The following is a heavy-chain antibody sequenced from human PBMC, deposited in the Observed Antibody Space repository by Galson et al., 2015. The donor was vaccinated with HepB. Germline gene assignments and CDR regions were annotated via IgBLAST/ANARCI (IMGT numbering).Heavy chain of an antibody. CDR3: AKELRASTRGWFAP. CDR1: GFTFDDYA. CDR2: ISWNSGSI. D-gene: IGHD3-16*01. V-gene: IGHV3-9*01. J-gene: IGHJ5*02. Sequence: LRLSCAASGFTFDDYAMHWVRQAPGKGLEWVSGISWNSGSIGYADSVKGRFTISRDNAKNSLYLQMNSLRAEDTALYYCAKELRASTRGWFAPWGQGTLVTVSS.